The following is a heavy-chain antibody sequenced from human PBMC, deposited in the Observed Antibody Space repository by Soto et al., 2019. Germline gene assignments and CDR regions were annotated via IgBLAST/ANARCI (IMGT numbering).Heavy chain of an antibody. CDR3: AREGYYDSSGYFFVGLDY. D-gene: IGHD3-22*01. V-gene: IGHV1-46*01. Sequence: ASVKVSCKASGYTFTSYYMHWVRQAPGQGLEWMGIINPSGGSTSYAQKFQGRVTMTRDTSTSTVYMELSSLRSEDTAVYYCAREGYYDSSGYFFVGLDYWGQGTLVTVSS. J-gene: IGHJ4*02. CDR2: INPSGGST. CDR1: GYTFTSYY.